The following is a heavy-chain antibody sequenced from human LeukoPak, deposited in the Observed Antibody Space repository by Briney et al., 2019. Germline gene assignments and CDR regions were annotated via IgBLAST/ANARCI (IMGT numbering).Heavy chain of an antibody. CDR3: ARGAYYYGSGSYYRGYYYYGMDV. CDR2: INHRGST. CDR1: GGSFSGYY. D-gene: IGHD3-10*01. V-gene: IGHV4-34*01. Sequence: PSETLSLTCSVYGGSFSGYYWSWIRQPPGKGLEWIGEINHRGSTNYNPSLKSRVTISVDTSKNQFSLKLSAVTAADTAVYYCARGAYYYGSGSYYRGYYYYGMDVWGQGTTVTVSS. J-gene: IGHJ6*02.